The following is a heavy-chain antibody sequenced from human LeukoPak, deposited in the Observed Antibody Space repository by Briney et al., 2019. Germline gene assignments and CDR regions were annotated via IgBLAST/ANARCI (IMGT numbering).Heavy chain of an antibody. CDR3: ARHRWMEVYGSGSYYVDY. J-gene: IGHJ4*02. CDR2: IYHSRST. D-gene: IGHD3-10*01. CDR1: GGSISTSSYY. V-gene: IGHV4-39*01. Sequence: PSETLSLTCTVSGGSISTSSYYWGWIRQPPGKGLEWIGSIYHSRSTYYNASLKSRATISADTSKNQFSLKLSSVTAADTAVYYCARHRWMEVYGSGSYYVDYWGQGTLVIVSS.